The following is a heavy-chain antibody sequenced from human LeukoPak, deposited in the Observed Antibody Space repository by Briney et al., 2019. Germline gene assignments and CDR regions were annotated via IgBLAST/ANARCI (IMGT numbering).Heavy chain of an antibody. Sequence: GGSLRLSCAASGFTFSTYWMTWVRQAPGKGLEWVANIKQDGGEKYYVDSVKGRFTISRDNARNSLYLQMNSLRAEDTAVYYCARGTIVVVPAARTYYYYYMDVWGKGTTVTVSS. J-gene: IGHJ6*03. CDR2: IKQDGGEK. CDR1: GFTFSTYW. CDR3: ARGTIVVVPAARTYYYYYMDV. D-gene: IGHD2-2*01. V-gene: IGHV3-7*01.